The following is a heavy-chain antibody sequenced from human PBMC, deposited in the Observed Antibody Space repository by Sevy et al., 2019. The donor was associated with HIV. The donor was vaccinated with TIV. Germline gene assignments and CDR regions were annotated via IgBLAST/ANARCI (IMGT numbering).Heavy chain of an antibody. CDR3: ARARARGYSYGYAPKYYYYGMDV. V-gene: IGHV3-23*01. D-gene: IGHD5-18*01. J-gene: IGHJ6*02. CDR2: ISGSGGST. Sequence: GGSLRLSCAASGFTFSSYAMSWVRQAPGKGLEWVSAISGSGGSTYYADSVKGRFTISRDNSKNTLYLQMNSLRAEDTAVYYCARARARGYSYGYAPKYYYYGMDVWGQGTTVTVSS. CDR1: GFTFSSYA.